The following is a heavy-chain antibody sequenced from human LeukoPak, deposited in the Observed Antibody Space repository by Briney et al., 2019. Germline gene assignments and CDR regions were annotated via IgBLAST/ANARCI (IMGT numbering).Heavy chain of an antibody. CDR2: INPNSGGT. Sequence: ASVKVSCKASGYTFTGCYMHWVRQAPGQGLEWMGWINPNSGGTNYAHKFQGRVTMTRDTSISTAYMELSRLRSDDTAVYYCARGRRIVVPAASQVDPWGQGTLVTVSS. CDR1: GYTFTGCY. V-gene: IGHV1-2*02. D-gene: IGHD2-2*01. CDR3: ARGRRIVVPAASQVDP. J-gene: IGHJ5*02.